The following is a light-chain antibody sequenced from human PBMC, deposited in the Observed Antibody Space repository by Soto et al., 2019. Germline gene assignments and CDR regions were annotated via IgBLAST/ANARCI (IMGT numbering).Light chain of an antibody. J-gene: IGLJ1*01. CDR3: NSYTTNSTYV. Sequence: QSVLTQPASVSGSPGQSITISCTGTSSDVGGYNYVSWYQHHPGKAPKLMIYEVSNRPSGVSNRFSGSKSGYTASLTISGLQAEDEADYYCNSYTTNSTYVFGTRTKV. V-gene: IGLV2-14*01. CDR1: SSDVGGYNY. CDR2: EVS.